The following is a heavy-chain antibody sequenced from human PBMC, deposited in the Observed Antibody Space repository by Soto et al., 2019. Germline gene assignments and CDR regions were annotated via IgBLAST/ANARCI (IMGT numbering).Heavy chain of an antibody. CDR2: ITSKTGQI. J-gene: IGHJ4*02. Sequence: PGGSLRLSCTGSGFPFSAYNMNWVRQVPGKGPEWISSITSKTGQIYYAESVKGRFTISRDNAKNAVYLEMNSLRAEDTAVYYCARESEDLTSNFDYWGQGTLVTVSS. CDR3: ARESEDLTSNFDY. V-gene: IGHV3-21*06. CDR1: GFPFSAYN.